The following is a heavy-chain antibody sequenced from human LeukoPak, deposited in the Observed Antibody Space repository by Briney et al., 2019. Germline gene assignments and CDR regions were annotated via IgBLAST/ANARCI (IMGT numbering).Heavy chain of an antibody. CDR1: GGSISTTSNY. D-gene: IGHD3-3*01. J-gene: IGHJ4*02. CDR2: IYYSGNT. V-gene: IGHV4-39*07. CDR3: ARDQTIFGHGHGFDY. Sequence: SETLSLTCTVSGGSISTTSNYWGWIRQPPGKGLEWIGSIYYSGNTYYNPSLKSRVTISVDTSKNQFSLKLSSVTAADTAVYYCARDQTIFGHGHGFDYWGQGTLVTVSS.